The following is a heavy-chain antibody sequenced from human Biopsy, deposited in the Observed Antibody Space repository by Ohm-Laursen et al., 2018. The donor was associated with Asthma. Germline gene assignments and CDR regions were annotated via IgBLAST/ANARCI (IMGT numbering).Heavy chain of an antibody. CDR2: INSVFGTT. V-gene: IGHV1-69*01. J-gene: IGHJ4*02. CDR3: ARKAGSCISRTCYSLDF. D-gene: IGHD2-2*01. Sequence: SSVKVSCKSLGGTFNTYVIGWVRQAPGQGLEWMGGINSVFGTTNYPQKFQDRVTITADDSTSTVYMELSSLRSEDTVVYYCARKAGSCISRTCYSLDFWGQGTLVTVSS. CDR1: GGTFNTYV.